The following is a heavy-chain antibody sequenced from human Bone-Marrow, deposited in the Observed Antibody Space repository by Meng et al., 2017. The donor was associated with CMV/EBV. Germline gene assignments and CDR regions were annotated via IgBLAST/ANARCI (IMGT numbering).Heavy chain of an antibody. V-gene: IGHV3-11*01. Sequence: GGSLRLSCAASGFTFSDYYMSWIRQAPGKGLEWVSYVSSSGSTIYYADSVKGRFTISRDNAKNSLSLQMNSLRAEDTAVYYCAREGLLSSGELNSAFDMWGQGTTVTVSS. CDR2: VSSSGSTI. J-gene: IGHJ3*02. CDR1: GFTFSDYY. CDR3: AREGLLSSGELNSAFDM. D-gene: IGHD3-16*01.